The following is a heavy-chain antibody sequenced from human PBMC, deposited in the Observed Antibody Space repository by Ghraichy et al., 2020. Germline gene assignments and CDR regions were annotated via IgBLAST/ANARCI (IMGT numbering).Heavy chain of an antibody. D-gene: IGHD5-12*01. CDR1: GFTFSNAW. CDR3: TTDRLFRDSGYDDGYYYYGMDV. V-gene: IGHV3-15*01. CDR2: IKSKTDGGTT. Sequence: GGSLRLSCAASGFTFSNAWMSWVRQAPGKGLEWVGRIKSKTDGGTTDYAAPVKGRFTISRDDSKNTLYLQMNSLKTEDTAVYYCTTDRLFRDSGYDDGYYYYGMDVWGQGTTVTVSS. J-gene: IGHJ6*02.